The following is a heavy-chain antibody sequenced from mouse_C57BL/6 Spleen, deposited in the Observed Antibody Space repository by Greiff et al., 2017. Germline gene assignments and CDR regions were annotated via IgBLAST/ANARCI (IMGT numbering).Heavy chain of an antibody. CDR1: GFSLTSYG. J-gene: IGHJ1*03. Sequence: QVHVKQSGPGLVQPSQSLSITCTVSGFSLTSYGVPWVRQSPGKGLEWLGVIWSGGSTDYNAAFISRLSISKDNSKSQVFFKMNSLQADDTAIYYCARTGGYYWYFDVWGTGTTVTVSS. CDR3: ARTGGYYWYFDV. D-gene: IGHD1-1*02. CDR2: IWSGGST. V-gene: IGHV2-2*01.